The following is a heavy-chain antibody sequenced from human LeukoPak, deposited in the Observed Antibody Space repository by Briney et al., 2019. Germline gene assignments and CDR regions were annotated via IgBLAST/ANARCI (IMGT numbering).Heavy chain of an antibody. J-gene: IGHJ4*02. D-gene: IGHD6-19*01. CDR1: GGSFSGYY. Sequence: ASETLSLTCAVYGGSFSGYYWSWIRQPPGKGLEWIGKINHSGSTNYNPSLKSRVTISVDTSKNQFSLKLSSVTAADTAVYYCARETYSSVDSGIDYWGQGTLVTVSS. CDR2: INHSGST. V-gene: IGHV4-34*01. CDR3: ARETYSSVDSGIDY.